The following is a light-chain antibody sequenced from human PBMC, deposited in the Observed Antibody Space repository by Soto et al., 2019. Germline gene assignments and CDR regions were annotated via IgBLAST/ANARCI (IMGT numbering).Light chain of an antibody. Sequence: QSALTRPASVSGSPGQSITSSCTGTNSDVGSYNLVSWYQQHPGKAPKLMIYEGSKRPPGVSNRFSGSKSGNTASLTISGLQAEDEADYYCCSFAGSSYVFGTGTKVTVL. CDR3: CSFAGSSYV. CDR2: EGS. CDR1: NSDVGSYNL. V-gene: IGLV2-23*01. J-gene: IGLJ1*01.